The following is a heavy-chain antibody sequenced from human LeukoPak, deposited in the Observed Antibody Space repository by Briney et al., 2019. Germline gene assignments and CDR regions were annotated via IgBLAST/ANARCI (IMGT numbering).Heavy chain of an antibody. CDR1: GFTFNIYW. CDR3: AREIKESIAAAGIGSWDY. J-gene: IGHJ4*02. CDR2: INQDGSEE. D-gene: IGHD6-13*01. Sequence: GGSLRLSCAASGFTFNIYWMSWVRQAPGRGLEWVANINQDGSEENYVDSVKGRFTISRDNARNSLYLQMYSLRVEDTALYYCAREIKESIAAAGIGSWDYWGQGTLVTVSS. V-gene: IGHV3-7*03.